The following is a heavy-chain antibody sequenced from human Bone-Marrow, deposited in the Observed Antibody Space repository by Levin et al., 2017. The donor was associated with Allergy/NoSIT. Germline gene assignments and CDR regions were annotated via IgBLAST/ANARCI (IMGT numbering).Heavy chain of an antibody. V-gene: IGHV4-34*01. CDR2: ISHSGST. CDR1: GYSVSSGYY. D-gene: IGHD3-10*01. J-gene: IGHJ2*01. Sequence: RPSETLSLTCGVSGYSVSSGYYWSWIRQPPEKGLEWLGEISHSGSTKYNPSLKSRVTISLDTSKNQFSLKLSSVTAADTAVYYCARYGSGTYTWYFDVWGRGTLVTVSS. CDR3: ARYGSGTYTWYFDV.